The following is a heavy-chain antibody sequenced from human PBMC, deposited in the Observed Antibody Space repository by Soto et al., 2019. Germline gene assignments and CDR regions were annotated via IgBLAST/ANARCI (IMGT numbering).Heavy chain of an antibody. Sequence: ASMKVSRKASGYTFPSYCMHWVRQAPGQGLEWMGVINPSGGSATYAQKFQGRVTMTRDTSTSTVYMELSSLRSEDTAVYYGARDRSVDWKYVDYWGQGTLVTVSS. CDR2: INPSGGSA. V-gene: IGHV1-46*01. J-gene: IGHJ4*02. CDR1: GYTFPSYC. CDR3: ARDRSVDWKYVDY. D-gene: IGHD1-7*01.